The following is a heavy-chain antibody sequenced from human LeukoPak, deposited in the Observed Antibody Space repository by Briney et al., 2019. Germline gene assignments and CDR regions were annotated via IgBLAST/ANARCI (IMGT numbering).Heavy chain of an antibody. J-gene: IGHJ3*02. V-gene: IGHV4-39*07. D-gene: IGHD3-3*01. CDR1: GGSISSSRYY. CDR2: IHYSGST. CDR3: ARSGHDFWSGAQSIAFDI. Sequence: PSETLSLTCTVSGGSISSSRYYWGWIRQPPGKGLEWIETIYYSGSIHYSGSTYYNPSLKSRVTISLDTSKNQFSLKLTSVTAADTAVYYCARSGHDFWSGAQSIAFDIWGQGTMVTVSS.